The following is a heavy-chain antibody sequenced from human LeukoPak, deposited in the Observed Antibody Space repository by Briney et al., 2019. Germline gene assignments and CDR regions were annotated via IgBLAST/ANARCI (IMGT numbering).Heavy chain of an antibody. V-gene: IGHV3-23*01. D-gene: IGHD2-21*02. CDR1: GYSFNAYA. Sequence: GGSLRLSCAASGYSFNAYAMSWVRQAPGKGLEWVSSITGDGNTIIYADSVKGRFTISRDYSKDTLYLQMNSLRVEDTAIYYCAKRGDYYSYYYVMEVWGQGTTVIVSS. CDR3: AKRGDYYSYYYVMEV. J-gene: IGHJ6*02. CDR2: ITGDGNTI.